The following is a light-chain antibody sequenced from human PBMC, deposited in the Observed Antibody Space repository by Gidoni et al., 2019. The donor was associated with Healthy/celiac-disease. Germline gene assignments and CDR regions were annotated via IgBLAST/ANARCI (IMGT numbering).Light chain of an antibody. V-gene: IGKV3-11*01. CDR1: QGVSSY. CDR2: DAS. J-gene: IGKJ4*01. Sequence: EIVLTPSPATLSLSPGERATLSCRASQGVSSYLAWYQQKPGQAPRLLIYDASNRATGIPARLSGSGSGTEFTLTISSLEPEDFAVYYCQQRSNWPELTFGGGTKVEIK. CDR3: QQRSNWPELT.